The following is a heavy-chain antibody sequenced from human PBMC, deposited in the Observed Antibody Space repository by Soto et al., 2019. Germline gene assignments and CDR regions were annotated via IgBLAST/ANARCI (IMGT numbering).Heavy chain of an antibody. Sequence: QVQLVQSGAEVKKPGSSVKVSCKASGGAFTNDIITWVRQAPGQGLEWVGRIIPLLDITNYAQKFQGRVTITADKSTSTAFMELNSLISEDTAMYYCARDSPIGSAFSGYDAIDYWGQGTLVTVSS. J-gene: IGHJ4*02. CDR1: GGAFTNDI. V-gene: IGHV1-69*08. CDR3: ARDSPIGSAFSGYDAIDY. CDR2: IIPLLDIT. D-gene: IGHD5-12*01.